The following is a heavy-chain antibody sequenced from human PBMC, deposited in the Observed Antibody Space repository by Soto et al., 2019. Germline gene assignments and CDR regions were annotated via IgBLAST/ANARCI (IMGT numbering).Heavy chain of an antibody. Sequence: EVQLAESGGGLIQPAGSLRLSCATSGFTFSRYWIHWVRQAPGEGLVWVSRISGDGVHTDYAESVKGRFTVSRDIAKSTGYLQMNNLRAEETAIYYCARLGFVGEGDFWGQGILVTVSS. D-gene: IGHD3-16*01. V-gene: IGHV3-74*01. CDR1: GFTFSRYW. CDR3: ARLGFVGEGDF. J-gene: IGHJ4*02. CDR2: ISGDGVHT.